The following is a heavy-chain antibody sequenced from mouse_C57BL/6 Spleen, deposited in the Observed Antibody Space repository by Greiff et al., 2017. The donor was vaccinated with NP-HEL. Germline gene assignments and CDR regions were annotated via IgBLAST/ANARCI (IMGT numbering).Heavy chain of an antibody. CDR2: IDPNSGGT. J-gene: IGHJ2*01. D-gene: IGHD1-1*01. Sequence: QVQLQQPGAELVKPGDEVKRWGKEEGENGTSGGERGGGERSGRGLEWIGRIDPNSGGTKYNEKFKSKATLTVDKPSSTAYMQLSSLTSEDSAVYYCARSRAYYYGPDYWGQGTTLTVSS. CDR1: GENGTSGG. V-gene: IGHV1-72*01. CDR3: ARSRAYYYGPDY.